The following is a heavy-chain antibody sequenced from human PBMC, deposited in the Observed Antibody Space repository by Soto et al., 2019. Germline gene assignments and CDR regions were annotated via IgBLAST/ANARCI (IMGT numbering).Heavy chain of an antibody. V-gene: IGHV4-31*03. Sequence: QVQLQESGPGLVKPSQTLSLTCTVSGGSISSGGYYWSWIRQHPGKGQEWIGYIYYSGSTYYNPSLKSRVTISVDTSKNQFSLKLSSVTAADTAVYYCAIYDSSGSRGFQHWGQGTLVTVSS. CDR3: AIYDSSGSRGFQH. D-gene: IGHD3-22*01. CDR2: IYYSGST. J-gene: IGHJ1*01. CDR1: GGSISSGGYY.